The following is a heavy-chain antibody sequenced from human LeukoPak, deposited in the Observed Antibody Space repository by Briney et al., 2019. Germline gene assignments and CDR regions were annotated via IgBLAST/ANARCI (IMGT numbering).Heavy chain of an antibody. CDR2: MYHSGST. CDR1: GYSISSGYY. J-gene: IGHJ6*03. CDR3: ARVSYHFYYYYYRDV. V-gene: IGHV4-38-2*02. D-gene: IGHD3-16*02. Sequence: KPSETLSLTCTVSGYSISSGYYWGWLRQPPGKGLEWIGNMYHSGSTYYNPSLKTRITISVDTSKNQFSLKLSSVNAADTAGYYCARVSYHFYYYYYRDVWGKGTTVTISS.